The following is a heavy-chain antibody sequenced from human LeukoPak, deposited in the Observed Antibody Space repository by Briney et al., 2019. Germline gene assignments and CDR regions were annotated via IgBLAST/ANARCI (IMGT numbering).Heavy chain of an antibody. D-gene: IGHD1-14*01. CDR2: IKQDGSEK. CDR1: GFTFNSCA. Sequence: SGGSLRLSCAASGFTFNSCAMSWVRQAPGKGLEWVANIKQDGSEKYYVDSVKGRFTISRDNAKTSLYLQMNSLRAEDTAVYYCARDVLAAGATGTFDIWGQGTMVTVSS. J-gene: IGHJ3*02. V-gene: IGHV3-7*03. CDR3: ARDVLAAGATGTFDI.